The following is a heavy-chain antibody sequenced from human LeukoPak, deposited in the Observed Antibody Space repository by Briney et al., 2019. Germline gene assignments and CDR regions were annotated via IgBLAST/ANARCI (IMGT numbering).Heavy chain of an antibody. Sequence: GGSLRLSCAVSGYPFSSFALSWVRQAPGKGLEWVSSISRSTETTLYADSVKGRFTISRDNSKNTGFLQMSNLRAEDTAIYYCAKRAAVSGVVGPFDYWGQGTLVTVSS. J-gene: IGHJ4*02. CDR3: AKRAAVSGVVGPFDY. CDR2: ISRSTETT. CDR1: GYPFSSFA. D-gene: IGHD6-19*01. V-gene: IGHV3-23*01.